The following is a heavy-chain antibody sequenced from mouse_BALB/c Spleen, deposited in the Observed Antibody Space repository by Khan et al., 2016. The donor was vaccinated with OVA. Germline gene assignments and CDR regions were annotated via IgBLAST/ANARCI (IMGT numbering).Heavy chain of an antibody. V-gene: IGHV1-20*02. CDR3: AKIYGSDFDY. CDR2: INPHIGET. J-gene: IGHJ2*01. Sequence: VQLKESGPELVKPGASVKISCKASGYSFTGYFMNWVMQSHGKSLEWIGRINPHIGETFYNQKFKDKATLTVDKSSSTAHMELRSLASEASAVYDCAKIYGSDFDYWGQGTTLTVSS. CDR1: GYSFTGYF. D-gene: IGHD1-1*01.